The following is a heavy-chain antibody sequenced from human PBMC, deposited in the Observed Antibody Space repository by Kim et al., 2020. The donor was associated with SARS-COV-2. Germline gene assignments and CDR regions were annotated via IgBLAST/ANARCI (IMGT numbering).Heavy chain of an antibody. CDR3: ARAFVGDPPRFFYYYYGMDV. V-gene: IGHV4-59*01. J-gene: IGHJ6*02. D-gene: IGHD4-17*01. Sequence: SETLSLTCTVSGGSISSYYWSWIRQPPGKGLEWIGYIYYSGSTNYNPSLKSRVTISVDTFKNQFSLKLSSVTAADTAVYYCARAFVGDPPRFFYYYYGMDVWGQGTPVTVSS. CDR1: GGSISSYY. CDR2: IYYSGST.